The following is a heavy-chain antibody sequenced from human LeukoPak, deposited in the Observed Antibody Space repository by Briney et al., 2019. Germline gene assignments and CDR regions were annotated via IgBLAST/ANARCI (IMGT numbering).Heavy chain of an antibody. J-gene: IGHJ4*02. CDR3: AREHSGWGNYYDSSGYYRSFDY. D-gene: IGHD3-22*01. V-gene: IGHV3-21*01. CDR1: GFTFSSYS. CDR2: ISSSRSYI. Sequence: PGGSLRLSCAPSGFTFSSYSMSWVRQAPGKGLEWVSYISSSRSYIYYADSVKGRFTISRDNAKNSLYLQMSSLRVEDTAVYYCAREHSGWGNYYDSSGYYRSFDYWGQGTPVTVSS.